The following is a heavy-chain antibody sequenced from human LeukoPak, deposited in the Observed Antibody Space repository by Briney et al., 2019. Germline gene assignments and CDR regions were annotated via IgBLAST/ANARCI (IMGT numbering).Heavy chain of an antibody. Sequence: ASVKVSCKASGYTFTGYYMHWVRQAPGQGLEWMGWINPNSGGTNYAQKFQGRVTMTRDTSISTAYMELSRLRSDDTAVYYCARARGYCSGGSCWWFDPWGQGTLVTVSS. V-gene: IGHV1-2*02. CDR2: INPNSGGT. D-gene: IGHD2-15*01. J-gene: IGHJ5*02. CDR3: ARARGYCSGGSCWWFDP. CDR1: GYTFTGYY.